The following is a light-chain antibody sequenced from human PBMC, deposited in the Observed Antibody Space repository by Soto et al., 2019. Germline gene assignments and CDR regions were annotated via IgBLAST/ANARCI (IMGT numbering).Light chain of an antibody. J-gene: IGKJ1*01. V-gene: IGKV3-20*01. CDR1: PSITRNS. Sequence: TLSLSPGXRATLSCRASPSITRNSLAWYQQKPGQPPRLLIYGASTRATGIPDRFSGSGSGTDFTLTISRLEPEDFAVYYCQQYGSSPTFGQGTKVDI. CDR2: GAS. CDR3: QQYGSSPT.